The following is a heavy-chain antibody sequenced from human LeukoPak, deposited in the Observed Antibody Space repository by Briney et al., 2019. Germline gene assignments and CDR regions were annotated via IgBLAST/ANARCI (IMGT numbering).Heavy chain of an antibody. J-gene: IGHJ4*02. CDR2: ISGSGGST. CDR1: GFTFSSYA. D-gene: IGHD3-10*01. V-gene: IGHV3-23*01. CDR3: AREPVLLWFGELLNRPLDY. Sequence: PGGSLRLSCAASGFTFSSYAMSWVRQAPGKGLEWVSAISGSGGSTYYADSVKGRFTISRDNSKNTLYLQMNSLKVEDTALYYCAREPVLLWFGELLNRPLDYWGQGTLVTVSS.